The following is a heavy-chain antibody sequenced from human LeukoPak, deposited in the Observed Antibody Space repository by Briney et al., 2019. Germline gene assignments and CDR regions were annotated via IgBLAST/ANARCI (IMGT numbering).Heavy chain of an antibody. Sequence: GGSLRLSCVASGFTFRNYAMSWVRQAPGKGLEWVSAIPGNGDTTYDADSVKGRFTTSRDNSRNTLDLQLNSLRAEDTAIYYCAVDCSSPSCYGQSAFDIWGQGTMVTVSS. J-gene: IGHJ3*02. CDR2: IPGNGDTT. CDR1: GFTFRNYA. CDR3: AVDCSSPSCYGQSAFDI. D-gene: IGHD2-2*01. V-gene: IGHV3-23*01.